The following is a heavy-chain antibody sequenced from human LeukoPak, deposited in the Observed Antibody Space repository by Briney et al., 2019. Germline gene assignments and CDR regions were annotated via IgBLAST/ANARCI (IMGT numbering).Heavy chain of an antibody. CDR2: IIPIFGTA. V-gene: IGHV1-69*01. Sequence: SVKVSRKASGGTFGSYAISWVRQAPGQGLEWMGGIIPIFGTANYAQKFQGRVTITADESTSTAYMELSSLRSEDTAVYYCARGQVGDNWFDPWGQGTLVTVSS. D-gene: IGHD1-26*01. CDR1: GGTFGSYA. CDR3: ARGQVGDNWFDP. J-gene: IGHJ5*02.